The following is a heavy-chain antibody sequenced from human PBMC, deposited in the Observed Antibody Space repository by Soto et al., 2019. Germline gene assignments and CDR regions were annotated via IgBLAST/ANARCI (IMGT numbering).Heavy chain of an antibody. CDR3: ARTSSSWYVSFDY. D-gene: IGHD6-13*01. CDR1: GFTFSSYW. Sequence: LRLSCAASGFTFSSYWMHWVRQAPGKGPVWVSRINSDGSITSYADSVKGQFTISRDNAKNTLYLQMNSLRAEDTAVYYCARTSSSWYVSFDYWGQGTLVTVSS. J-gene: IGHJ4*02. CDR2: INSDGSIT. V-gene: IGHV3-74*01.